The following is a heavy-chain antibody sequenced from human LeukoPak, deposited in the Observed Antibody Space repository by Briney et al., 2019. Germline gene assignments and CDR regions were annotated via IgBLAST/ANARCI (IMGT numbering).Heavy chain of an antibody. V-gene: IGHV1-69*13. CDR3: ARETADILTGYSNWFDP. Sequence: ASVKVFCKASGGTFSSYAISWVRQAPGQGLEWMGGIIPIFGTANYAQKFQGRVTITADESTSTAYMELSSLRSEDTAVYYCARETADILTGYSNWFDPWGQGTLVTVSS. J-gene: IGHJ5*02. D-gene: IGHD3-9*01. CDR2: IIPIFGTA. CDR1: GGTFSSYA.